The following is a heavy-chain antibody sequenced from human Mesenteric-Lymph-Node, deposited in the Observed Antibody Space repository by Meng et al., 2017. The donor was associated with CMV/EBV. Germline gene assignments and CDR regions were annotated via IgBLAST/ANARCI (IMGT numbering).Heavy chain of an antibody. CDR2: ITSGGST. V-gene: IGHV3-23*01. D-gene: IGHD3-22*01. CDR1: GFTFSSSP. J-gene: IGHJ6*02. CDR3: ARDPMGLVVTVYGMDV. Sequence: GESLKISCATSGFTFSSSPMTWVRQAPGKGLEWVSTITSGGSTYCADSVKGRFTISRDNSKSTVYLQMNSLRAEDTAVYYCARDPMGLVVTVYGMDVWGQGTTVTVSS.